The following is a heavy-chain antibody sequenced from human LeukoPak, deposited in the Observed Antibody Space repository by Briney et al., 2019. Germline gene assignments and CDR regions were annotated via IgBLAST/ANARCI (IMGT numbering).Heavy chain of an antibody. V-gene: IGHV3-33*01. CDR3: AREERIVVGIDY. J-gene: IGHJ4*02. D-gene: IGHD2-21*01. CDR1: GFTFSSYG. CDR2: IWYDGSNK. Sequence: GGSLRLSCAASGFTFSSYGMHWVRQAPGKGLEWVAVIWYDGSNKYYADSVKGRFTISRDNSKNTLYLQMNSLRAEDTAVYYCAREERIVVGIDYWGQGTLVTVSS.